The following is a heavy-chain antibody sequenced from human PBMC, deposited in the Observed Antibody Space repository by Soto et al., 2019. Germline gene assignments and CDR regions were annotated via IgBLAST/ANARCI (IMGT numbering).Heavy chain of an antibody. CDR2: FDPEDGET. CDR1: GYTLTELS. D-gene: IGHD3-22*01. J-gene: IGHJ4*02. Sequence: ASVKVSCKVSGYTLTELSMHWVRQAPGKGLEWMGGFDPEDGETIYAQKFQGRVTMTEDTSTDTAYMELSSLRSEDTAVYYCATDYYDSSGYDGVFDYWGQGTLVTVSS. V-gene: IGHV1-24*01. CDR3: ATDYYDSSGYDGVFDY.